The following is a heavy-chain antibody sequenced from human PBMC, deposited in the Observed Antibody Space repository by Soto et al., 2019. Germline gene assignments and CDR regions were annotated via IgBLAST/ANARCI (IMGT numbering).Heavy chain of an antibody. CDR3: ARFYEYSSSRRWFDP. D-gene: IGHD6-6*01. CDR2: IYYSGST. J-gene: IGHJ5*02. Sequence: QVQLQESGPGLVKPSETLSLTCTVSGGSISSYYWSWIRQPPGKGLEWIGYIYYSGSTNDNPSLKGRVTISVDTSKNQFSLKLRSVTAADTAVYYCARFYEYSSSRRWFDPWGQGTLVTVSS. V-gene: IGHV4-59*01. CDR1: GGSISSYY.